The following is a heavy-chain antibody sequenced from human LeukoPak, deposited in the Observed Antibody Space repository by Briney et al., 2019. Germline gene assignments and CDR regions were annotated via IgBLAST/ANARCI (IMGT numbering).Heavy chain of an antibody. J-gene: IGHJ3*02. CDR1: GFTFSDHY. CDR2: TRNKANSYTT. CDR3: ARELLRDDAFDI. Sequence: GGSLRLSCAASGFTFSDHYMDWVRQAPGKGLEWAGRTRNKANSYTTEYAASVKGRFTISRDDSKNSLYLQMSSLKTEDTAVYYCARELLRDDAFDIWGQGTMVTVSS. V-gene: IGHV3-72*01. D-gene: IGHD1-26*01.